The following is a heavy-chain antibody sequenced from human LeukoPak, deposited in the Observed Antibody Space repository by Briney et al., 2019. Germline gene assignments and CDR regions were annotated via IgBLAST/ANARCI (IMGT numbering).Heavy chain of an antibody. CDR3: ARVGFSGYDPQYYFDY. V-gene: IGHV1-69*01. CDR1: GGTFSSYA. J-gene: IGHJ4*02. D-gene: IGHD5-12*01. CDR2: IIPIFGTA. Sequence: GASVKVSCKASGGTFSSYAISWVRQAPGQGLEWMGGIIPIFGTANYAQKFQGRVTITADESTSTAYMELSSLRSEDTAVYCCARVGFSGYDPQYYFDYWGQGTLVTVSS.